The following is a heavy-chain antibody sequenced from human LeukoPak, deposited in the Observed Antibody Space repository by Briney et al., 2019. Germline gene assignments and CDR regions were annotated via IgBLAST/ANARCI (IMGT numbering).Heavy chain of an antibody. D-gene: IGHD6-19*01. CDR3: AKPTVAGPVFDY. Sequence: PGGPLRLSCAAPGFTFDDSAMPWVRQAPGKGLEGVSSISWNSGSKGYADSVKGRFTISRDNAKNSLYLQMDSLRPEDTALYYCAKPTVAGPVFDYWGQGTPVTVSS. CDR1: GFTFDDSA. CDR2: ISWNSGSK. J-gene: IGHJ4*02. V-gene: IGHV3-9*01.